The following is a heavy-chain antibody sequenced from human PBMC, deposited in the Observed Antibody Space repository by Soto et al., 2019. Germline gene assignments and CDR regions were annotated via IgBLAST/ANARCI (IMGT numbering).Heavy chain of an antibody. CDR1: GFTFSSYG. D-gene: IGHD1-26*01. Sequence: QVQLVESGGGVVQPGRSLRLSCAASGFTFSSYGMHWVRQAPGKGLEWVAVISYDGSNKYYADSVKGRFTISRDNSKNTLYLQMNSLRAEDTAVYYCATGVIGSTRVYFDYWGQGTLVTVSS. J-gene: IGHJ4*02. CDR2: ISYDGSNK. V-gene: IGHV3-30*03. CDR3: ATGVIGSTRVYFDY.